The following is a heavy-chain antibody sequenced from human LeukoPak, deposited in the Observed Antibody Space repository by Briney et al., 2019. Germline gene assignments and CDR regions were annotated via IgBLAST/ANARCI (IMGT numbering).Heavy chain of an antibody. CDR3: VKDGVDIVATEMGFDY. D-gene: IGHD5-12*01. J-gene: IGHJ4*02. V-gene: IGHV3-64D*09. CDR2: MSSNEGST. Sequence: PGVSLRLSCSASGFTFSSYAMHWVRQAPGKGLEYVSAMSSNEGSTYYADSVKGRFTISRDNSKNTLYLQMSSLRAEDTAVYYCVKDGVDIVATEMGFDYWGQGTLVT. CDR1: GFTFSSYA.